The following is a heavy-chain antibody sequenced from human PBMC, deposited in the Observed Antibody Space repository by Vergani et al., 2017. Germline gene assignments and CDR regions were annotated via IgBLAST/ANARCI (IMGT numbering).Heavy chain of an antibody. D-gene: IGHD6-25*01. J-gene: IGHJ4*02. V-gene: IGHV1-46*03. CDR1: GYTFTSYY. Sequence: QVQLVQSGAEVKKPGASVKVSCKASGYTFTSYYMHWVRQAPGEGLEWMGIINHSGGSTSYAQKFQGRVTMTRDTSTSTVYMELSGLRSEDTAVYYCASDPAPPRYWGQGTLVTVSS. CDR3: ASDPAPPRY. CDR2: INHSGGST.